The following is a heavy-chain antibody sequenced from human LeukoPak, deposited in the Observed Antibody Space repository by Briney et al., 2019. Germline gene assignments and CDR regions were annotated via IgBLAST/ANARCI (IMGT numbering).Heavy chain of an antibody. CDR2: ISGSGGST. D-gene: IGHD5-24*01. V-gene: IGHV3-23*01. J-gene: IGHJ6*02. Sequence: GSLRLSCAASGFTFSSYAMSWVRQAPGKGLEWVSAISGSGGSTYYADSVKGRFTISRDNSKNTLYLQMNSLRAEDTAVYYCAKAGRDDAGYYYYGMDVWGQGTTVTVSS. CDR3: AKAGRDDAGYYYYGMDV. CDR1: GFTFSSYA.